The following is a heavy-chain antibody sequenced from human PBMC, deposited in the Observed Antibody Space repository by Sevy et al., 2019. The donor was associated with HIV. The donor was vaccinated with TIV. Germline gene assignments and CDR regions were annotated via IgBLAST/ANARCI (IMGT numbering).Heavy chain of an antibody. CDR3: ARAVITMVRGILPYFDY. V-gene: IGHV4-59*02. Sequence: SETLSLTCTVSDGSVSSYYWSWIRQPPGKGLECIGYIYYSGSTDYNPSLQSRVTISLDTSKNQFSLKLTSVTAADTAVYYCARAVITMVRGILPYFDYWGQGTLVTVSS. D-gene: IGHD3-10*01. J-gene: IGHJ4*02. CDR2: IYYSGST. CDR1: DGSVSSYY.